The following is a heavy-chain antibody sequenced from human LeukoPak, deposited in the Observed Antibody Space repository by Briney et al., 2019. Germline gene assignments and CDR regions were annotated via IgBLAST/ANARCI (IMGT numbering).Heavy chain of an antibody. V-gene: IGHV5-51*01. Sequence: GDSLKISCKGSAFSFTSYWIAWVRQMPGKRLEWMGIIYPGDSGTRYSPSFQGQVTMSADKSITTAYLQWSSLKASDTAIYYCARRRYCNSTSCYEGAFDIWGQGTMVTVSS. CDR1: AFSFTSYW. CDR3: ARRRYCNSTSCYEGAFDI. CDR2: IYPGDSGT. D-gene: IGHD2-2*01. J-gene: IGHJ3*02.